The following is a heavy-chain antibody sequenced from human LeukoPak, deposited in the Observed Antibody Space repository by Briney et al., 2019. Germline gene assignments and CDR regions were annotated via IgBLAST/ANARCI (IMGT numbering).Heavy chain of an antibody. CDR3: ARDVNDSSGYQDY. CDR2: IYHSGST. V-gene: IGHV4-38-2*02. CDR1: GYSISSGYY. J-gene: IGHJ4*02. Sequence: PSETLSLTCTVSGYSISSGYYWGWTRQPPGKGLEWIGSIYHSGSTYYNPSLKSRVTISVDTSKNQFSLKLSSVTAADTAVYYCARDVNDSSGYQDYWGQGTLVTVSS. D-gene: IGHD3-22*01.